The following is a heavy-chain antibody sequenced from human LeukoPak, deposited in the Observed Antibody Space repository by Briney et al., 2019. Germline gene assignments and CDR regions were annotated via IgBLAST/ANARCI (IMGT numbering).Heavy chain of an antibody. CDR2: IYYSGST. V-gene: IGHV4-31*03. Sequence: SETLSLTCTVSGGSISSGGYYWSWIRQHPGKGLEWIGYIYYSGSTYYNPSLKSRVTISVDTSKNQFSLKLSSVTAADTAVYYCARAGFGESYYYYYYMDVWGKGTTVTVYS. CDR1: GGSISSGGYY. J-gene: IGHJ6*03. D-gene: IGHD3-10*01. CDR3: ARAGFGESYYYYYYMDV.